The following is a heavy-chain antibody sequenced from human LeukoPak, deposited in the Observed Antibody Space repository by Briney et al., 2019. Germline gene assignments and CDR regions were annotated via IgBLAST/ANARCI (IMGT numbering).Heavy chain of an antibody. CDR1: GFTFSNAW. Sequence: PGGSLRLSCAASGFTFSNAWMSWVRQAPGKGLEWVANIKQDGSEKYYVDSVKGRFTISRDNAKNSLYLQMNSLRAEDTAVYYCARQLYSSSSGIDYWGQGTLVTVSS. CDR2: IKQDGSEK. J-gene: IGHJ4*02. CDR3: ARQLYSSSSGIDY. V-gene: IGHV3-7*01. D-gene: IGHD6-6*01.